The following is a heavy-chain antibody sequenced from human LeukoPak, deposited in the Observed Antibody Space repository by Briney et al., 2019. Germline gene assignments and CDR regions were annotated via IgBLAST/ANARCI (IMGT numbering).Heavy chain of an antibody. CDR2: ISSSSSYI. V-gene: IGHV3-21*01. CDR1: GFTFSSYS. CDR3: AREINDYLWGSYRTSYFDY. Sequence: GGSLRLSCAASGFTFSSYSMNWVRQAPGKGLEWVSSISSSSSYIYYADSVKGRFTISRDNAKNSLYLQMNSLRAEDTAVYYCAREINDYLWGSYRTSYFDYWGQGTLGTVSS. J-gene: IGHJ4*02. D-gene: IGHD3-16*02.